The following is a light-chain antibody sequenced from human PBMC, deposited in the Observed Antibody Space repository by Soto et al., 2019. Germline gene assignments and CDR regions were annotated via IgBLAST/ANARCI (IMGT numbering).Light chain of an antibody. J-gene: IGLJ2*01. CDR2: GTR. V-gene: IGLV1-40*01. CDR1: SSDIGAGYR. CDR3: QSYDSSLSGVV. Sequence: QSVLTQPPSVSGAPGERVTISCTGSSSDIGAGYRVRWYQQVPGTAPKLLIYGTRNRPSGVPDRFSGSKAGTSASLAITGLQAEDEADYYCQSYDSSLSGVVFGGGTKLTVL.